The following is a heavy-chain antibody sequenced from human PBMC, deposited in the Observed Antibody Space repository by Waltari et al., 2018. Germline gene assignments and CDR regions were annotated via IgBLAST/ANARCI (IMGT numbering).Heavy chain of an antibody. CDR2: SKPSGGST. D-gene: IGHD2-21*01. J-gene: IGHJ6*02. V-gene: IGHV1-46*01. Sequence: QVQLVQSGAEVKKPGASVKISCKTSEYTFTSSYIHWVRQAPGQGLEWMGRSKPSGGSTIYAQKFQGRVTMTRDTSTSTVYMELSSLRSEDTAVYYCALDTGALWMDVWGQGTTVTVSS. CDR3: ALDTGALWMDV. CDR1: EYTFTSSY.